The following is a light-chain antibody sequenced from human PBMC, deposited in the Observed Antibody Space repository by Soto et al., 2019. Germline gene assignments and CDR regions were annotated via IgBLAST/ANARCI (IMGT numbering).Light chain of an antibody. CDR3: QRYDNWPLT. CDR1: QGVRSN. Sequence: EIVLTQSPGTLSLSPGERATLSCRASQGVRSNFLAWYQQKPGQTPRLLMYDTSTRATGVPARFSGSRSGTEFTLTINSLQSEDFGVYYCQRYDNWPLTFGGGTKVEVK. V-gene: IGKV3-15*01. J-gene: IGKJ4*01. CDR2: DTS.